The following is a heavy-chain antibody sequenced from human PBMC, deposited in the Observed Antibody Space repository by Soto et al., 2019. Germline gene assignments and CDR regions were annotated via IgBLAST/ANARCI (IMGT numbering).Heavy chain of an antibody. CDR3: ARGSCSGGTCYNMDV. CDR2: ISFDGNNH. J-gene: IGHJ6*03. D-gene: IGHD2-15*01. V-gene: IGHV3-30-3*01. CDR1: GFTFSDYA. Sequence: QVQLVESGGGVVQSGRSLRLSCAASGFTFSDYAIHWVRQAPGKGLQWVAVISFDGNNHHYADSVKGRFSISRDKYKNTVSLQMNSLRPEDTAVHYCARGSCSGGTCYNMDVWGQGTAVTVSS.